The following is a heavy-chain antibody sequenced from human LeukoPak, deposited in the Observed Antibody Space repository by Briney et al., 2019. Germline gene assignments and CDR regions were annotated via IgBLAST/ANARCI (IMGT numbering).Heavy chain of an antibody. J-gene: IGHJ4*01. CDR1: GYTFSDYW. CDR3: ATQPPNYDSIGYYFFGH. V-gene: IGHV5-51*01. Sequence: GESLKISCQTSGYTFSDYWIGWVRQMPGKGLEWMGIIYPRDSDTKYSPSFQGQVVISADKSINTAYLQWSSLKASDTATYYCATQPPNYDSIGYYFFGHWGQGTLVNGS. D-gene: IGHD3-22*01. CDR2: IYPRDSDT.